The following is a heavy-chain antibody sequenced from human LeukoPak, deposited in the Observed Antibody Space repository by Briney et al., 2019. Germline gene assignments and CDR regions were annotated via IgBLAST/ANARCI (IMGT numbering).Heavy chain of an antibody. CDR2: ISSSSTHI. D-gene: IGHD2-15*01. J-gene: IGHJ4*02. V-gene: IGHV3-21*01. CDR3: SRDGSGSGDC. CDR1: GFTFSTFG. Sequence: GGSLRLSCAASGFTFSTFGMNWVRQAPGKGLEWLSSISSSSTHIYYAGSVKGRFTISRDNAKNSVYLQMNSLRADDTAVYYCSRDGSGSGDCWGQGTLVTVSS.